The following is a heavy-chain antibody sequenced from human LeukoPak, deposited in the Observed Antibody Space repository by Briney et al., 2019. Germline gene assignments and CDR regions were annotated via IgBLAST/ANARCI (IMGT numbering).Heavy chain of an antibody. Sequence: SQTLSLTCTVSGGSISSGSYYWSWIRQPAGKGLEWIGRIYTSGSTTYNPPLKSRVTISVDTSKNQFSLKLSSVTAADTAVYYCARAYSSSFAPFDYWGQGTLVTVSS. CDR2: IYTSGST. V-gene: IGHV4-61*02. D-gene: IGHD6-6*01. CDR1: GGSISSGSYY. CDR3: ARAYSSSFAPFDY. J-gene: IGHJ4*02.